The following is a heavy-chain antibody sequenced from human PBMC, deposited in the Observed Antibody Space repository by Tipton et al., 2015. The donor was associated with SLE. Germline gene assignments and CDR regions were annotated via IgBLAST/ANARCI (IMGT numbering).Heavy chain of an antibody. CDR3: ATLSSIAARRDHHNYYVYKDV. J-gene: IGHJ6*03. D-gene: IGHD6-6*01. V-gene: IGHV4-34*01. CDR2: INRSGST. Sequence: TLSLTCAVYGGSFSDYYWSWIRQPPGKGLEWIGEINRSGSTNYNLSLKSRVTISVDTSKNQFSLNLGSDTAADTAMYHCATLSSIAARRDHHNYYVYKDVWGKGTTVIVSS. CDR1: GGSFSDYY.